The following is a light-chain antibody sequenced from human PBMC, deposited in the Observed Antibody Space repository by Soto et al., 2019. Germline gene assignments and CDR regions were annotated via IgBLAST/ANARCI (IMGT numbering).Light chain of an antibody. J-gene: IGKJ1*01. V-gene: IGKV1-5*03. CDR1: QSISIW. CDR2: GTY. Sequence: DIHMTQSPSTLSASVGDRVTITCRASQSISIWLAWYQQKPGRAPNLLIYGTYSLESGVPSRFSGSGSGTECTLTISSLQPDDFATSYCQHYNDYSWTFGQGTKLEIK. CDR3: QHYNDYSWT.